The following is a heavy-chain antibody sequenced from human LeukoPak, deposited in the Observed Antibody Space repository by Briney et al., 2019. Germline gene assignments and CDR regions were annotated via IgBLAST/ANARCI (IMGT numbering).Heavy chain of an antibody. CDR3: ARGLHDYPDY. Sequence: GGSLRLSCAASGFTFSNYWLHWVRQAPGKGLVWVSHINSDGSWTSYADSVKGRFTISKDNAKNSLYLQMNSLRAEDTAVYYCARGLHDYPDYWGQGTLVTVSS. CDR1: GFTFSNYW. CDR2: INSDGSWT. V-gene: IGHV3-74*01. J-gene: IGHJ4*02.